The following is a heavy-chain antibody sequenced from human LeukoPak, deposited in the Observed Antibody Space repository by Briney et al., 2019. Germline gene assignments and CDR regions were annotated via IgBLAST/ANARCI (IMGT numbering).Heavy chain of an antibody. D-gene: IGHD3-22*01. CDR1: GGSITSYY. CDR2: VHYSGRT. Sequence: SETLSLTCTVSGGSITSYYWTWFRQPPWKGLEGIGFVHYSGRTDYNPSLKSRVTISVDTSKNQFSLKLSSVTAADTAVYYCARHLGYYYDSSGYPERGDAFDIWGQGTMVTVSS. V-gene: IGHV4-59*08. CDR3: ARHLGYYYDSSGYPERGDAFDI. J-gene: IGHJ3*02.